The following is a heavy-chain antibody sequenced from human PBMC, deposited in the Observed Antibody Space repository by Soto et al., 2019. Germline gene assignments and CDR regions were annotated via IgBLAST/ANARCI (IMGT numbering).Heavy chain of an antibody. CDR2: IIPVLAET. D-gene: IGHD4-17*01. V-gene: IGHV1-69*02. CDR3: AVDYGDYGWFDP. Sequence: QVQLVQSGAEVRKPGSSVKVSCKTSGGTFNRETLTWVRQAPGQGLEWMGRIIPVLAETTYAPRFQGRITINADTSASTAYMELISLTSEDTAVYYCAVDYGDYGWFDPWGQGTLVTVSS. J-gene: IGHJ5*02. CDR1: GGTFNRET.